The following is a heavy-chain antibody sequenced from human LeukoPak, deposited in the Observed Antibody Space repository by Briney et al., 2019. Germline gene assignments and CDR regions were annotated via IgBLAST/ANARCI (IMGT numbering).Heavy chain of an antibody. CDR1: GFTFSSYA. D-gene: IGHD3-16*02. CDR3: ARDKDYVWGSYRFDY. V-gene: IGHV3-30*04. CDR2: ISYDGSNK. J-gene: IGHJ4*02. Sequence: GGSLRLSCAASGFTFSSYAMHWVRQAPGKGLEWVAVISYDGSNKYYADSVKGRFTISRDNAKNSLYLQMNSLRAEDTAVYYCARDKDYVWGSYRFDYWGQGTLVTVSS.